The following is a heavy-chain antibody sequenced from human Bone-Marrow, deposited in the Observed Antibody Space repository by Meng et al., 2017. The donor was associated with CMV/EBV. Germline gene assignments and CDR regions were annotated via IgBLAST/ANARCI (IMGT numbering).Heavy chain of an antibody. CDR2: ISGSGGST. Sequence: GGSLRLSCAASGFTFSSYAMSWVRQAPGKGLEWVSAISGSGGSTYYADSVKGRFTISRNNSKNTLYLQMNSLRAEDTAVHYCAREGGMATIDYWGQGNLVTVSS. D-gene: IGHD5-24*01. CDR1: GFTFSSYA. J-gene: IGHJ4*01. V-gene: IGHV3-23*01. CDR3: AREGGMATIDY.